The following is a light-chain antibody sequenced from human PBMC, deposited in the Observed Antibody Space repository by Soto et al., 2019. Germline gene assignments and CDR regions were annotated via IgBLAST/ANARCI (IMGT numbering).Light chain of an antibody. Sequence: QSALTQPPSVSGSPGHSVTISCTGTSSDVGSYNRVSWYQQSPGTAPKLMIYEVSNRPSGVPDRFSGSKSGNTASLTISGLQAADEADYYCSSYTSSSTYVFGTGTKLTVL. CDR2: EVS. CDR3: SSYTSSSTYV. CDR1: SSDVGSYNR. J-gene: IGLJ1*01. V-gene: IGLV2-18*02.